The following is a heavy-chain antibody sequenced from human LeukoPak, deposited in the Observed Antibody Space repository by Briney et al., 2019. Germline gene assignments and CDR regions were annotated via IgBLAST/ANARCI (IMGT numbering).Heavy chain of an antibody. CDR1: GGSIISRSDY. D-gene: IGHD2-15*01. V-gene: IGHV4-39*01. Sequence: SETLSLTCTVSGGSIISRSDYWGWLRQPPGKGLEWIASIFYSGSTYHSPSLKSRVTISVDTSKSQFSLKLSSVTAAETAVYVVARHLLKAYVSDCFDPWGQGTLVTVSS. J-gene: IGHJ5*02. CDR2: IFYSGST. CDR3: ARHLLKAYVSDCFDP.